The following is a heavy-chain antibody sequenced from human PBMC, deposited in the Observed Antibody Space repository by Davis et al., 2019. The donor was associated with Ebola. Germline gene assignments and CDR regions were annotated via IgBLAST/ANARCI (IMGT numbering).Heavy chain of an antibody. V-gene: IGHV3-30-3*01. D-gene: IGHD3-16*01. J-gene: IGHJ6*02. Sequence: GESLKISCAASGFTFSSYAMHWVRQAPGKGLEWVAVISYDGSNKYYADSVKGRFTISRDNSKNTLYLQMNSLRAEDTAVYYCARGLCCLNKNYGMDVWGQGTTVTVSS. CDR2: ISYDGSNK. CDR1: GFTFSSYA. CDR3: ARGLCCLNKNYGMDV.